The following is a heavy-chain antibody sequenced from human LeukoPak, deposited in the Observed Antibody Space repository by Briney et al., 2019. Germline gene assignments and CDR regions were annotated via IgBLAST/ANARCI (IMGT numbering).Heavy chain of an antibody. CDR3: APNYYYGWGIFLMAFDY. CDR2: ITYDGSKK. D-gene: IGHD3-10*01. J-gene: IGHJ4*02. CDR1: GITFSSYA. Sequence: GGSLRLSCAASGITFSSYAMHWVRQAPGKGLEWVAVITYDGSKKYYADSVKGRFTISRENPKNTLYLQMDSLRPEDTAVFFWAPNYYYGWGIFLMAFDYGGQGPLVTVSS. V-gene: IGHV3-30*04.